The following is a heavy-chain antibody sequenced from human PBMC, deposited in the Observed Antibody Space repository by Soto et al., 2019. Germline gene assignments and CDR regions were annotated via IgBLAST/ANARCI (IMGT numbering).Heavy chain of an antibody. V-gene: IGHV5-51*01. CDR3: ARVLITTSDTFDV. D-gene: IGHD3-22*01. J-gene: IGHJ3*01. Sequence: PGESLKISCQGSGYSFASYWIGWVRQMPGKGLEWMGIIYPADSDTRYSPSFQGQVTISADKSISTAYLQWSSLKASDTAIYYCARVLITTSDTFDVWGQGTMVTVSS. CDR2: IYPADSDT. CDR1: GYSFASYW.